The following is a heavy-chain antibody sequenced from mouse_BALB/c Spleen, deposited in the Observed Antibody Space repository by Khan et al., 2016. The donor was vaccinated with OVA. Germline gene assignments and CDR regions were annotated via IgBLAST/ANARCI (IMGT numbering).Heavy chain of an antibody. CDR3: ARKSTRASY. D-gene: IGHD3-1*01. CDR2: INPSSGYT. V-gene: IGHV1-4*01. CDR1: GYTFTSYT. J-gene: IGHJ2*01. Sequence: QVQLQQSGAELVKPGASVKMSCKASGYTFTSYTMHWVKQRPGQGLEWIGYINPSSGYTTYNQKFKDRATLPADKSSSTAYMQLSSLTSEDSAVYYCARKSTRASYWGQGTTLTVSS.